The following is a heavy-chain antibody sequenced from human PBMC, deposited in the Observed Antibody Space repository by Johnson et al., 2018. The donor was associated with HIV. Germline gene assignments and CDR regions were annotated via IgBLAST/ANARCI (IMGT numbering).Heavy chain of an antibody. CDR1: GFTFSSYA. Sequence: QVQLVESGGGVVQPGRSLRLSCAASGFTFSSYAMHWVRQAPGKGLEWVAVISYDGSNKYYADSVKGRFTISRDNSKNTLYLQMTSLRAEDTAIYYCTRDPGVVITTDAFDIWGQGTMVTVSS. V-gene: IGHV3-30-3*01. CDR3: TRDPGVVITTDAFDI. D-gene: IGHD3-22*01. CDR2: ISYDGSNK. J-gene: IGHJ3*02.